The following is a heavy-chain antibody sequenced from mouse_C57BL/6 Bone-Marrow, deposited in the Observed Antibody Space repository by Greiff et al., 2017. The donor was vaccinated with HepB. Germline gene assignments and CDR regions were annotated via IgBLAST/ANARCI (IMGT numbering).Heavy chain of an antibody. D-gene: IGHD4-1*01. V-gene: IGHV1-4*01. CDR2: INPSSGYT. CDR3: ARGGLGAMDY. CDR1: GYTFTSYT. Sequence: QVQLKESGAELARPGASVKMSCKASGYTFTSYTMHWVKQRPGQGLEWIGYINPSSGYTKYNQKFKDKATLTADKSSSTAYMQLSSLTSEDSAVYYCARGGLGAMDYWGQGTSVTVSS. J-gene: IGHJ4*01.